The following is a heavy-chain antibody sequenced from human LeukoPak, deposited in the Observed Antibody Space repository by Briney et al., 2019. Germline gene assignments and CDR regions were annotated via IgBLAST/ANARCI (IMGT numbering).Heavy chain of an antibody. CDR2: ISPSDSDV. CDR1: GYSFTGYW. Sequence: GESLKSSCKTSGYSFTGYWIGWARQMPGKGLEWMGIISPSDSDVTYSPSFQGQVTISVDKSTSTAYLQWSSLKASDTGMYYCARRGQVRESFVKYYYMDVWGKGTTVTVSS. J-gene: IGHJ6*03. D-gene: IGHD3-10*01. V-gene: IGHV5-51*01. CDR3: ARRGQVRESFVKYYYMDV.